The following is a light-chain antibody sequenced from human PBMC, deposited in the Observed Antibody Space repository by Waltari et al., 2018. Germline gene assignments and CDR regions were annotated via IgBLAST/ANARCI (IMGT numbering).Light chain of an antibody. J-gene: IGLJ7*01. V-gene: IGLV1-51*02. CDR1: SSNIGNNY. Sequence: QSVLTQPPSVSAAPGQRVTISCSGGSSNIGNNYVSWYRQFPGTAPKLLIYEDNERPSGVPGRFAGSKSGTSANLDITGLQAGDEADYYCGTWDSSLSGAVFGGGTHLTVL. CDR3: GTWDSSLSGAV. CDR2: EDN.